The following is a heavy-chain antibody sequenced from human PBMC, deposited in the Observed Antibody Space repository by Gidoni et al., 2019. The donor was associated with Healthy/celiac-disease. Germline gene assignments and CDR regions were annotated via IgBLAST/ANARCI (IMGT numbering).Heavy chain of an antibody. Sequence: QVQLQESGPGLVKPSETLSLTCTVSGGSISRYYWSWIRQPPGKGLEWIGYIYYSGSTNYNPSLKSRVTISVDTSKNQFSLKLSSVTAADTAVYYCARDSYYYDSSGYNNWFDPWGQGTLVTVSS. CDR1: GGSISRYY. CDR2: IYYSGST. CDR3: ARDSYYYDSSGYNNWFDP. J-gene: IGHJ5*02. D-gene: IGHD3-22*01. V-gene: IGHV4-59*01.